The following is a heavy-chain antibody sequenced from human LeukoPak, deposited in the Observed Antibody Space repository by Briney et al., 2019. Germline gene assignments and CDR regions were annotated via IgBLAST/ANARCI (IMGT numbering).Heavy chain of an antibody. V-gene: IGHV4-4*07. D-gene: IGHD5-18*01. CDR2: IYTSGST. Sequence: PSETLSLTCTVSGYSISSYYWSWIRQPAGKGLEWIGRIYTSGSTNYNPSLKSRVTMSVDTSKNQFSLKLSSVTAADTAVYYCARDGDTAMVQYNWFDPWGQGTLVTVSS. J-gene: IGHJ5*02. CDR3: ARDGDTAMVQYNWFDP. CDR1: GYSISSYY.